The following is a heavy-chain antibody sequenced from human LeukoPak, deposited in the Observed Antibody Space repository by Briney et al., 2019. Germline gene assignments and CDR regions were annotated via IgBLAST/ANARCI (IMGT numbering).Heavy chain of an antibody. D-gene: IGHD1-7*01. J-gene: IGHJ4*02. CDR2: MWFDGSKK. CDR3: ARDHSRYNWNYEIDY. V-gene: IGHV3-33*01. Sequence: PGRSLRLSCAASGFTFSNYGMHWVRQAPGKGLEGVADMWFDGSKKYYADFVKGRFTISRDNSKNTLFLQMNGLRDEDTAVYYCARDHSRYNWNYEIDYWGQGTLVTVSS. CDR1: GFTFSNYG.